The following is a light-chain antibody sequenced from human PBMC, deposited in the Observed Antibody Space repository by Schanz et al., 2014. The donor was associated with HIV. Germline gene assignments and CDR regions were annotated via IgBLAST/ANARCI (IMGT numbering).Light chain of an antibody. CDR2: GNN. J-gene: IGLJ2*01. CDR3: QSYDSSLSGL. Sequence: QSVLTQPPSASGTPGQRVTISCSGSSSNIGSNSVYWYQQLPGTAPKLLVHGNNQRPSGVPDRFSGSKSGTSASLAITGLQAEDEADYYCQSYDSSLSGLFGGGTKLTVL. CDR1: SSNIGSNS. V-gene: IGLV1-47*01.